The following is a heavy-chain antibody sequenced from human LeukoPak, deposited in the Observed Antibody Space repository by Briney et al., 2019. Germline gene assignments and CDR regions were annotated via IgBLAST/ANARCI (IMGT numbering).Heavy chain of an antibody. CDR2: IYYSGST. D-gene: IGHD2-15*01. J-gene: IGHJ4*02. CDR1: GGSISRYY. Sequence: SETLSLTCTVSGGSISRYYWSWIRQPPGKGLEWIGYIYYSGSTNYNPSLKSRVTISVDTPKNQFSLKLSSVTAADTAVYYCARHFTSEKGYCSGGSCYGEYYFDYWGQGTLVTVSS. V-gene: IGHV4-59*08. CDR3: ARHFTSEKGYCSGGSCYGEYYFDY.